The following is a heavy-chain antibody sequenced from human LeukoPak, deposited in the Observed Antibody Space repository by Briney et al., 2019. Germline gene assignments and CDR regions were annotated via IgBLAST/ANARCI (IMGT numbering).Heavy chain of an antibody. CDR1: GGSISSYN. Sequence: PSGTLSLTCTVSGGSISSYNWSWIRQPPGKGLEWIGYIYYSGSTNYNPSLNNRVTISLDTSKNQFSLKLSSVTAADTAVYYWARVITDQFDAFDIWGQGTMVTVSS. D-gene: IGHD1-14*01. J-gene: IGHJ3*02. CDR3: ARVITDQFDAFDI. V-gene: IGHV4-59*01. CDR2: IYYSGST.